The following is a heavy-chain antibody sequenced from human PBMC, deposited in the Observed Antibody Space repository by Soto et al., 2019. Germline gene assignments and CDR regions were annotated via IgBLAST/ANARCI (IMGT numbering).Heavy chain of an antibody. CDR1: GFTFSSYG. Sequence: PGGSLRLSCAASGFTFSSYGMHWVRQAPGKGLEWVAVISYDGSNKYYADSVKGRFTISRDNSKNTLYLQMNSLRTEDTAVYYCAKEQAMVRGGIYYCMDVWGQGPTFTV. CDR2: ISYDGSNK. J-gene: IGHJ6*02. D-gene: IGHD3-10*01. V-gene: IGHV3-30*18. CDR3: AKEQAMVRGGIYYCMDV.